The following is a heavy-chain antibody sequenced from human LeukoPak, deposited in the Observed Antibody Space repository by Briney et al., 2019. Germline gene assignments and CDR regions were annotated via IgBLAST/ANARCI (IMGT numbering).Heavy chain of an antibody. CDR1: GGSISSYY. D-gene: IGHD6-6*01. CDR2: IYYSGST. CDR3: ARAEYSSSFHWFDP. Sequence: PSETLSLTCTVSGGSISSYYWSWIRQPPGKGLEWIGYIYYSGSTNYNPSLKSRVTISVDTSKNQFSLKLSSVTAADTAVYYCARAEYSSSFHWFDPWGQGTLVTVSS. V-gene: IGHV4-59*01. J-gene: IGHJ5*02.